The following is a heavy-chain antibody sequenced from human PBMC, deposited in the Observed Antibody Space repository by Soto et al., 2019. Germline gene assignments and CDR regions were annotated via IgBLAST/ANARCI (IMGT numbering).Heavy chain of an antibody. V-gene: IGHV1-2*04. CDR3: AREGAAALNWFDP. D-gene: IGHD6-13*01. J-gene: IGHJ5*02. CDR2: INPNSGDT. CDR1: GYIFTGYY. Sequence: ASLKVSCKASGYIFTGYYIHWARQAPGQGLEWMGWINPNSGDTNYAQRFQGWVTMTRDTSISTAYMELSRLKSDDTAVYYCAREGAAALNWFDPWGQGTLVNVSS.